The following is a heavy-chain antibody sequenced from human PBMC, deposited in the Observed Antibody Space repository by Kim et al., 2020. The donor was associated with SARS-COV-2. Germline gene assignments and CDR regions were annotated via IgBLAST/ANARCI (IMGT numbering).Heavy chain of an antibody. V-gene: IGHV3-23*01. J-gene: IGHJ4*02. CDR2: ISANGVNT. CDR1: GFTFSSYA. D-gene: IGHD2-2*02. Sequence: GGSLRLSCAASGFTFSSYATSWVRQAPGKGLEWVSAISANGVNTYYADSVKGRFTISRDNSRNTLYLQMNSLRAEDTAVYYCAKDGPNYCSSTSCYSDYWGQGTLVTVSS. CDR3: AKDGPNYCSSTSCYSDY.